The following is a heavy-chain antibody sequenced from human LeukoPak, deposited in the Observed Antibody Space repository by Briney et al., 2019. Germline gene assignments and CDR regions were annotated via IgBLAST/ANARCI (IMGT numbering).Heavy chain of an antibody. CDR1: GFTFSSYW. J-gene: IGHJ6*02. CDR3: ARALYESSAGYYYYGMDV. D-gene: IGHD3-22*01. V-gene: IGHV3-7*01. Sequence: GGSLRLSCAASGFTFSSYWMNWVRQAPGKGLEWVANIKQDGSEKYYVDSVKGRFTIPRDNAKNSLYLQMNSLRAEDTAVYYCARALYESSAGYYYYGMDVWGQGTTVTVSS. CDR2: IKQDGSEK.